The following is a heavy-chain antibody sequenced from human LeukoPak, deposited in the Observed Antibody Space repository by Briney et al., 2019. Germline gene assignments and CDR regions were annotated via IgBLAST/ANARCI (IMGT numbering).Heavy chain of an antibody. V-gene: IGHV4-31*03. CDR3: ARDGGLGRNWFDP. Sequence: SETLSLTCTVSGGSISSGGYYWRWLRQPPGKGLEWIGYIYYSGSTYYNPSLKSRVTISVDTSKNQFSLKLSSVTAADTAVYYCARDGGLGRNWFDPWGQGTLVTVSS. J-gene: IGHJ5*02. CDR1: GGSISSGGYY. D-gene: IGHD6-25*01. CDR2: IYYSGST.